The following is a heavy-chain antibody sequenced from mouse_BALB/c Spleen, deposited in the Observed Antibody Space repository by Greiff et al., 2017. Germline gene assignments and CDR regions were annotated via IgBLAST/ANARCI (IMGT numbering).Heavy chain of an antibody. D-gene: IGHD2-1*01. CDR2: IWSGGST. CDR3: ARNPGDYGNYGLAY. CDR1: GFSLTSYG. V-gene: IGHV2-2*02. J-gene: IGHJ3*01. Sequence: VMLVESGPGLVQPSQSLSITCTVSGFSLTSYGVHWVRQSPGKGLEWLGVIWSGGSTDYNAAFISRLSISKDNSKSQVFFKMNSLQANDTAIYYCARNPGDYGNYGLAYWGQGTLVTVSA.